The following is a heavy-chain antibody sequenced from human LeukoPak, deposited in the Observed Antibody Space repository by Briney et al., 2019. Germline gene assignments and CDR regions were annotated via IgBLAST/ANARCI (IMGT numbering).Heavy chain of an antibody. V-gene: IGHV1-24*01. CDR3: ATDIAVAGTYWFDP. CDR2: FDPEDGEI. CDR1: GYTLTELS. Sequence: ASVKVSCKVSGYTLTELSMHWVRQAPGKGLEWMGGFDPEDGEIIYAQKFQGRVTMTEDTSTDTAYMELSSLRSADTAVYYCATDIAVAGTYWFDPWGQGTLVTVSS. J-gene: IGHJ5*02. D-gene: IGHD6-19*01.